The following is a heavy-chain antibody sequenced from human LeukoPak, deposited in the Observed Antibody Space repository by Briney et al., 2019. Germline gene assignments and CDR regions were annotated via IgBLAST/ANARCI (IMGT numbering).Heavy chain of an antibody. CDR1: GFTFSSYG. D-gene: IGHD3-16*02. V-gene: IGHV3-30*03. J-gene: IGHJ4*02. CDR2: ISYDGSNK. Sequence: GGSLRLSCAASGFTFSSYGMHWVRQAPGKGLEWVAVISYDGSNKYYADSVKGRLTISRDNSKNTLYLQMNSLRAEDTAVYYCARAPRHYDYVWGSYRALDYWGPGTLVTVSS. CDR3: ARAPRHYDYVWGSYRALDY.